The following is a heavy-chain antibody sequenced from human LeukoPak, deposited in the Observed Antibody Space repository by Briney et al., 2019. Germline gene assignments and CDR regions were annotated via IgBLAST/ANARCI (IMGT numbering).Heavy chain of an antibody. CDR1: GGSISSNSYY. Sequence: SETLSLTCTVSGGSISSNSYYWGWIRQPPGKGLKWIGSIYYSGSTYYNPSLKSRVTISVDTSKNQFSLKLNSVTAADTAVYYCARNRYYYGSGNYGVPNWFDPWGQGTLVTVSS. CDR2: IYYSGST. J-gene: IGHJ5*02. CDR3: ARNRYYYGSGNYGVPNWFDP. D-gene: IGHD3-10*01. V-gene: IGHV4-39*01.